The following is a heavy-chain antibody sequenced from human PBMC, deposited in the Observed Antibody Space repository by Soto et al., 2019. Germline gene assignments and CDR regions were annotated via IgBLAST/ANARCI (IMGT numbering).Heavy chain of an antibody. V-gene: IGHV3-23*01. Sequence: EVQLLESGGGLVQPGEPLKLACAASGFPFSNYAMSWVRQAPGKGLEWVSTTGGGIGPYYADSVKGRFTISRDNSKNTLYLKMNSLRAEDKAIYYCAKMPDGVNSNSPYCWGPGTLVTVSS. CDR3: AKMPDGVNSNSPYC. CDR2: TGGGIGP. CDR1: GFPFSNYA. J-gene: IGHJ4*02. D-gene: IGHD4-4*01.